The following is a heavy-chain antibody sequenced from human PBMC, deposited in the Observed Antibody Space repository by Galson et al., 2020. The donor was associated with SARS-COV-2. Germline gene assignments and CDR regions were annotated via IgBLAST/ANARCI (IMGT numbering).Heavy chain of an antibody. J-gene: IGHJ6*02. D-gene: IGHD3-16*01. Sequence: GESLKISCEASGYIFTSYWIVWVRQVPGKGLEWIGIIYPSDSDTKYSPSFQGQVTISADKSTNTAYLKWNSLKASDTAIYYCARTSAYDFVWGPRRPQIVRHYYAMDVWGQGTTVTVSS. CDR2: IYPSDSDT. CDR3: ARTSAYDFVWGPRRPQIVRHYYAMDV. V-gene: IGHV5-51*01. CDR1: GYIFTSYW.